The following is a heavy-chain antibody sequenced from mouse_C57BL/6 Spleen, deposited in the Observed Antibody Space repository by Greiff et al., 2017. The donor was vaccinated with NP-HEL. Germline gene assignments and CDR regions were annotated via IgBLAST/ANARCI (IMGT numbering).Heavy chain of an antibody. CDR2: IDPSDSYT. J-gene: IGHJ1*03. V-gene: IGHV1-50*01. D-gene: IGHD1-1*01. CDR3: ARYYYPSWYFDV. CDR1: GYTFTSYW. Sequence: QVQLQQPGAELVKPGASVKLSCKASGYTFTSYWMQWVKQRPGQGLEWIGEIDPSDSYTNYNQKFKGKATLTVDTYSSTAYMQLSSLTSEDSAVYYCARYYYPSWYFDVWGTGTTVTVSS.